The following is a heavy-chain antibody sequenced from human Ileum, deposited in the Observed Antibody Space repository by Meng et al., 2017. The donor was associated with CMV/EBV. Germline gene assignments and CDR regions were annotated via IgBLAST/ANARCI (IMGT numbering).Heavy chain of an antibody. CDR2: IYRDGTT. D-gene: IGHD1-1*01. CDR3: ARGTPNFGFDY. V-gene: IGHV4-4*02. CDR1: GDSISSNNW. J-gene: IGHJ4*02. Sequence: QVQLQESGPRLVKPSGTRSLPCAVSGDSISSNNWWSWVRLSPGGGLEWIGDIYRDGTTNYNPSLKSRVTMSVDKSKNQFSLRLNSLTAADTAVYYCARGTPNFGFDYWGQGTLVTVSS.